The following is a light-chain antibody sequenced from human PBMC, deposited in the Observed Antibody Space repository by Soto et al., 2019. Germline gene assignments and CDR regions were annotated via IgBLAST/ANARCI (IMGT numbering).Light chain of an antibody. CDR1: SSDVGSYNR. CDR2: DVS. CDR3: SSYTSSSTYV. J-gene: IGLJ1*01. V-gene: IGLV2-18*02. Sequence: QSVLTHPPSVSGSPGQSVTISCTGTSSDVGSYNRVSWYQQPPGTAPKVMIYDVSNRPSGVPDRFSGSKSGNTASLTISGLQAEDESDYYCSSYTSSSTYVFGTGTKVTVL.